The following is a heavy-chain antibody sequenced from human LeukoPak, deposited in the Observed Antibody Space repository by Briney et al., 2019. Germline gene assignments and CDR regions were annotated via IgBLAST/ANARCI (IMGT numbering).Heavy chain of an antibody. CDR3: AREIVSPVGYSYYYYMDV. CDR2: ISSSSNTI. Sequence: GGSLRLSCAASGFTFSDHYMSWIRQAPGKGLEWVSYISSSSNTIYYADSVKGRFTISRDNAKNSLYLQMNSLRVEDTAVYYCAREIVSPVGYSYYYYMDVWGTGTTVTVSS. D-gene: IGHD2-2*01. V-gene: IGHV3-11*01. J-gene: IGHJ6*03. CDR1: GFTFSDHY.